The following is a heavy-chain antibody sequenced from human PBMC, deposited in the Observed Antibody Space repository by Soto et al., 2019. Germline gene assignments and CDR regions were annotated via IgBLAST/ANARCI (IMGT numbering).Heavy chain of an antibody. V-gene: IGHV4-31*03. Sequence: QVQLQEPGPGRVKPSQTLSLTCTVSGASISMGGHYWGWIRQHPGKGLGWIGYIYYSGSTYYNPSLNSRVIISVDTSKNQFSLKLNSVTAADTAVYYCAREIVVSARWFDPWGQGTLVTVSS. J-gene: IGHJ5*02. CDR2: IYYSGST. CDR3: AREIVVSARWFDP. D-gene: IGHD3-22*01. CDR1: GASISMGGHY.